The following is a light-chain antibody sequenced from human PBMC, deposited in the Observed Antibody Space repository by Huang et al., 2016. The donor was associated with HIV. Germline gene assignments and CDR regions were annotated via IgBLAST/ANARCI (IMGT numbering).Light chain of an antibody. CDR2: GAS. Sequence: EIVLPSSPATLSVSPGESVILSCRASESVGSSLAWYQQKPGQAPSLLLYGASTRASGVPARLSGSGSGTAFTLSISGLQSADFAVYYCQQYDKWPPRLTFGGGTKVEIK. J-gene: IGKJ4*01. CDR3: QQYDKWPPRLT. V-gene: IGKV3-15*01. CDR1: ESVGSS.